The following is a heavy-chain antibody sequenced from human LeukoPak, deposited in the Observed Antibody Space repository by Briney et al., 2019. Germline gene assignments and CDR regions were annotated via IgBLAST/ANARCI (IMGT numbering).Heavy chain of an antibody. Sequence: GGSLRLSCGVSGFTFDDYGMSWVRQAPGKGLEWVSGITWNGDKTGYTDSVKGRFTISRDNARKSLYLVMNFLRADDTALYYCARDLDFRYGFGHYGAAFDVWGQGTMVTVSA. D-gene: IGHD4-17*01. CDR2: ITWNGDKT. CDR1: GFTFDDYG. J-gene: IGHJ3*01. CDR3: ARDLDFRYGFGHYGAAFDV. V-gene: IGHV3-20*04.